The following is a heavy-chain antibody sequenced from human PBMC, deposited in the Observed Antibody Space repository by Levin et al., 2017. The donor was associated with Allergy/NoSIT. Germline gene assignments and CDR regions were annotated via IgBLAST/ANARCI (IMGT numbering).Heavy chain of an antibody. J-gene: IGHJ5*02. CDR3: ARARQWLVDWFDP. D-gene: IGHD6-19*01. V-gene: IGHV1-69*13. Sequence: SVKVSCKASGGTFSSYAISWVRQAPGQGLEWMGGIIPIFGTANYAQKFQGRVTITADESTSTAYMELSSLRSEDTAVYYCARARQWLVDWFDPWGQGTLVTVSS. CDR1: GGTFSSYA. CDR2: IIPIFGTA.